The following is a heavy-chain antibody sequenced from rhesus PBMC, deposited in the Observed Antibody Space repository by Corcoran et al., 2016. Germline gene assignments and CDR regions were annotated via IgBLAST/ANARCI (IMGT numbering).Heavy chain of an antibody. CDR3: AREYPVTTRFEF. D-gene: IGHD4-23*01. CDR2: ITYSGST. Sequence: QVQLQESGPGLVKPSETLSLTCAVSGGSISSGYYYWSWIRQPPGKGLEWIGYITYSGSTSYNPSLKSRVTISRDTSKNRFSLKLSSVTAADTAVYYCAREYPVTTRFEFWGQGALVTVSS. J-gene: IGHJ1*01. V-gene: IGHV4-122*02. CDR1: GGSISSGYYY.